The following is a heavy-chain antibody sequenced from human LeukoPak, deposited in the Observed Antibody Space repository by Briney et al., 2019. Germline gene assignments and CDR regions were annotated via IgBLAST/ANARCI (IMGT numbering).Heavy chain of an antibody. CDR1: GFTFSSYA. CDR2: LAYDGTNK. J-gene: IGHJ4*02. Sequence: PGKSLTLSCAASGFTFSSYAMHWVRQAPGKGLEWVALLAYDGTNKQYEYSLKGRFTISRDNSKNTVDLQMNNLRAEDTAVYYCARGGPLGDTNRFDFWGQGTLVTVSS. D-gene: IGHD3-10*01. V-gene: IGHV3-30*04. CDR3: ARGGPLGDTNRFDF.